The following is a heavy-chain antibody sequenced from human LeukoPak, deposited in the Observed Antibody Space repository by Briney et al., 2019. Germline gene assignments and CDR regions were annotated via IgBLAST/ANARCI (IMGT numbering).Heavy chain of an antibody. CDR3: AKISEFWETCGGDCYADY. Sequence: GGSLRLSCAASGFTFSSYAMSWVRQAPGKGLEWVSAISGSGGSTYYADSVKGRFTISRDNSKNTLYLQTNSLRAEDTAVYYCAKISEFWETCGGDCYADYWGQGTLVTVSS. CDR1: GFTFSSYA. CDR2: ISGSGGST. J-gene: IGHJ4*02. V-gene: IGHV3-23*01. D-gene: IGHD2-21*01.